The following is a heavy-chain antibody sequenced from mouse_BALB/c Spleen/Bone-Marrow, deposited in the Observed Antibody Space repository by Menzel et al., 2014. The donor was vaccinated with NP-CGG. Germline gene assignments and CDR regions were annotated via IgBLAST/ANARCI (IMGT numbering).Heavy chain of an antibody. V-gene: IGHV1-87*01. CDR3: AREGWDEDYAMDY. D-gene: IGHD4-1*01. Sequence: QVQLQQSGAEPARPGASVKLSCKASGYTFTSYWMQWVKQRPGQGLEWIGAIYPGDGDTRYTQKFKGKATLTADKSSSTAYMQLSSLASEDSAVYYCAREGWDEDYAMDYWGQGTSVTVSS. J-gene: IGHJ4*01. CDR1: GYTFTSYW. CDR2: IYPGDGDT.